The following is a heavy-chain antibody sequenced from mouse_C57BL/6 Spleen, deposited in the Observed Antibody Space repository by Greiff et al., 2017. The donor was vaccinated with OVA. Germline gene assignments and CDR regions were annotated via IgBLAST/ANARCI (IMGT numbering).Heavy chain of an antibody. CDR2: INPSNGGT. CDR1: GYTFTSYW. V-gene: IGHV1-53*01. CDR3: VRYYFDG. Sequence: QVQLQHPGTELVKPGASVKLSCTASGYTFTSYWLHWVQPRPGRGLEWIGNINPSNGGTYYNEKFKRKATLAGDKSSSQSNMQLSSLTSVDSAIYYCVRYYFDGWGKGPTLTVSS. J-gene: IGHJ2*01.